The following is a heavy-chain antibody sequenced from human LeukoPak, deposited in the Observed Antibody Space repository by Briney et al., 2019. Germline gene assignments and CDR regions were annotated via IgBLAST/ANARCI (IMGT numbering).Heavy chain of an antibody. V-gene: IGHV4-34*01. J-gene: IGHJ4*02. CDR2: INHSGST. CDR3: ARGKDSYGFYDY. Sequence: SETLSLTCTVSGDSINNYYWNWIRQPPGKGLEWIGEINHSGSTNYNPSLKSRVTISVDTSKNQFSLKLSSVTAADTAVYYCARGKDSYGFYDYWGQGTLVTVSS. D-gene: IGHD5-18*01. CDR1: GDSINNYY.